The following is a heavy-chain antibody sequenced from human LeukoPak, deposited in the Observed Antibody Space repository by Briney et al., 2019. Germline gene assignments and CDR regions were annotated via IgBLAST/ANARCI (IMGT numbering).Heavy chain of an antibody. V-gene: IGHV1-69*06. CDR1: GGTFSSYA. D-gene: IGHD5-24*01. Sequence: ASVKVSCKASGGTFSSYAISWVRQAPGQGLEWMGGIIPIFGTANYAQKFQGRVTITADKSTSTAYMELSSLRSEDTAVYYCARVRMATINYFDYWGQGTLVTVSS. CDR2: IIPIFGTA. CDR3: ARVRMATINYFDY. J-gene: IGHJ4*02.